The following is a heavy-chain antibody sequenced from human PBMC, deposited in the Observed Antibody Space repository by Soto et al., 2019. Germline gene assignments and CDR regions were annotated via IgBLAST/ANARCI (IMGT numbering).Heavy chain of an antibody. V-gene: IGHV1-18*01. D-gene: IGHD1-7*01. CDR2: ISTYNVNT. Sequence: QIQLVQSGGEVKKPGASVNVSCKASGYTFTNYGIGWVRQAPGQELEWMGWISTYNVNTIYAQNFQDRVTMTTDASTSTAYMELKSLTSDDTAVYYCARVPGELHLLDAFDVWGQGTMLTVSS. CDR3: ARVPGELHLLDAFDV. CDR1: GYTFTNYG. J-gene: IGHJ3*01.